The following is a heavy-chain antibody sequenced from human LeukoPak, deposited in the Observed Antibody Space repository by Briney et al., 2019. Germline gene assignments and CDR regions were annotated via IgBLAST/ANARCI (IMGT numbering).Heavy chain of an antibody. V-gene: IGHV3-23*01. D-gene: IGHD2-2*01. CDR3: AKVQYCSSTSCPTDAFDI. Sequence: GGSLRLSCAASGFTFSSYAMSWVRQAPGKGLEWVSAISGRGGSTYYADSVKGRFTISRDNSKNTLYLQMNSLRAEDTAVYYCAKVQYCSSTSCPTDAFDIWGQGTMVTVSS. CDR2: ISGRGGST. CDR1: GFTFSSYA. J-gene: IGHJ3*02.